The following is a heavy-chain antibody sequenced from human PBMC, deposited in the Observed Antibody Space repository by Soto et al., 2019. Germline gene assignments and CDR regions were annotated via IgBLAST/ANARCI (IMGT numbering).Heavy chain of an antibody. Sequence: QVQLVQSGPAVKKSGSSVKVSCKLSGGTFTTDTISWLRRAPGQGLEWMGRIIPILGTGNYAQKFQGRVTITEDKSTNTGYMELSSVTSEDTAVYYCAREECSYNMGTCPFYYLDVWGNGATVTV. D-gene: IGHD3-10*01. CDR1: GGTFTTDT. J-gene: IGHJ6*03. CDR3: AREECSYNMGTCPFYYLDV. V-gene: IGHV1-69*08. CDR2: IIPILGTG.